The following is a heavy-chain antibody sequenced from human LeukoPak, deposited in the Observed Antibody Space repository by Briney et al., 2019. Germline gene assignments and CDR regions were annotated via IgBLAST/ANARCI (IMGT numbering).Heavy chain of an antibody. J-gene: IGHJ4*02. CDR3: ARGTPATVADY. CDR1: GDSISSYY. CDR2: IYRSGST. D-gene: IGHD4-23*01. V-gene: IGHV4-4*07. Sequence: SETLSLTCTVPGDSISSYYWSWFRQSAGKGLEWIGRIYRSGSTTYNPSLKRRVTISVPTSKNQFALKLSSVTAADTAVYYCARGTPATVADYWGQGTLVTVSS.